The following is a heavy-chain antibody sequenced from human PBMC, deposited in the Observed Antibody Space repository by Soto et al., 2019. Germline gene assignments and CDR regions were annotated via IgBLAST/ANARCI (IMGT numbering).Heavy chain of an antibody. J-gene: IGHJ4*02. CDR3: AKDGSHHFDY. D-gene: IGHD1-26*01. Sequence: QVQLVESGGGVVQPGRSLRLSCAASGFTFSHYAMHWVRQAPGKGLEWVALMSYDGSNEYYADSVKGRFTISRDNSKNTLYLQMNSLRAEDKAVYYCAKDGSHHFDYWGQGTLVTVSS. V-gene: IGHV3-30*18. CDR2: MSYDGSNE. CDR1: GFTFSHYA.